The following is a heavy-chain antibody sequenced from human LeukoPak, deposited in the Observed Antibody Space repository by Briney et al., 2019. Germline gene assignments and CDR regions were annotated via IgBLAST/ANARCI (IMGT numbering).Heavy chain of an antibody. CDR2: IYYSGST. V-gene: IGHV4-59*12. CDR3: ARLVGDSSGHDY. D-gene: IGHD6-19*01. CDR1: GGSISSYY. J-gene: IGHJ4*02. Sequence: PSETLSLTCTVSGGSISSYYWSWIRQPPGKGLEWIGYIYYSGSTNYNPSLKSRATISVDTSKNQFSLKLSSVTAADTAVYYCARLVGDSSGHDYWGQGTLVTVSS.